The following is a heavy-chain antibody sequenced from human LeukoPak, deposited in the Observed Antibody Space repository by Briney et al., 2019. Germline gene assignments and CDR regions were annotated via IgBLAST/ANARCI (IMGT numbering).Heavy chain of an antibody. CDR3: ARAFRVTHFDY. V-gene: IGHV3-11*01. CDR2: ISSSGSTI. D-gene: IGHD3-3*01. J-gene: IGHJ4*02. CDR1: GFTFSDYA. Sequence: PGGSLRLSCAASGFTFSDYAMNWVRQAPGKGLEWVSYISSSGSTIYYADSVKGRFTISRDNAKNSLYLQMNSLRAEDTAVYYCARAFRVTHFDYWGQGTLVTVSS.